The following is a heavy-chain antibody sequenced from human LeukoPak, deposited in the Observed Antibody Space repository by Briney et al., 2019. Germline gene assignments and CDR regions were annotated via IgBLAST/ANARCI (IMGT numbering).Heavy chain of an antibody. CDR2: TRESGDST. V-gene: IGHV3-23*01. J-gene: IGHJ4*02. Sequence: GGALLLSCSASGFTFSSYAMGSVRQSPGKGLEWVSVTRESGDSTHYADSVKGQFTIYSDNHKNPQDLQMNNLRADDPAVYYCASRSGLAVAGAFDYWGQGPLVTVSS. D-gene: IGHD6-19*01. CDR3: ASRSGLAVAGAFDY. CDR1: GFTFSSYA.